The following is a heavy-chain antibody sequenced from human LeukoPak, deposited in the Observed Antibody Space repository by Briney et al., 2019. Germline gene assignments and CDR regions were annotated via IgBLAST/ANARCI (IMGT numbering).Heavy chain of an antibody. CDR1: GITFRTYE. D-gene: IGHD2-2*01. CDR2: ISGSGVTT. J-gene: IGHJ4*02. V-gene: IGHV3-23*01. Sequence: GGSLRLSCAASGITFRTYEMNWVRQAPGKGLEWLSYISGSGVTTYYADSVKGRFTISRDNSKHTLYLQMNSLRAEDTAVYYCSKWKAIVLVPAARSPIDYWGQGTLVTVSS. CDR3: SKWKAIVLVPAARSPIDY.